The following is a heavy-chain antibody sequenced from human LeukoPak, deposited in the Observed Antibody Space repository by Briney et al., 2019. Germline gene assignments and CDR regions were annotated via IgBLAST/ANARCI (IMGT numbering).Heavy chain of an antibody. D-gene: IGHD1-26*01. CDR1: GDSISSGVYY. Sequence: PSETLSLTCTVSGDSISSGVYYWSWIRQHPGTGLEWIGYIFYRGNTRYNPSLRSRITISVDTSKNQFSLKLASVTAADTAVYYCARTVGARTYYLDYWGQGTPVIVSS. CDR3: ARTVGARTYYLDY. V-gene: IGHV4-31*03. CDR2: IFYRGNT. J-gene: IGHJ4*02.